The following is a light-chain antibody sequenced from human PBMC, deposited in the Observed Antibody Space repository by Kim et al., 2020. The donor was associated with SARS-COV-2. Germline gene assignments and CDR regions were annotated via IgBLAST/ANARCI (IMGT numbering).Light chain of an antibody. J-gene: IGKJ2*01. V-gene: IGKV2-28*01. Sequence: EQASISCRSSQSLLHTSGRTYLEWYLQKPGQSPQLLIYLGSNRAAGVPDRFSGSGSGTDFTLKISRVEAEDVGVYYCMQALQTPYTFGQGTKLEI. CDR1: QSLLHTSGRTY. CDR3: MQALQTPYT. CDR2: LGS.